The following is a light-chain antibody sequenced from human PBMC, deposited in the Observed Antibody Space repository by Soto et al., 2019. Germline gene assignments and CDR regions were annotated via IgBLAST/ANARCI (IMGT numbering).Light chain of an antibody. CDR1: SNDVGSYNL. Sequence: QSALTQPASVSGSPGQSITISCTGTSNDVGSYNLVSWYQQHPGKAPKLMIYGVNKGPSGVSNRFTGSKSGNTASLTISGHQAEDEADYYCCSYAGSSTVVLGGGTKLTVL. J-gene: IGLJ2*01. CDR3: CSYAGSSTVV. V-gene: IGLV2-23*02. CDR2: GVN.